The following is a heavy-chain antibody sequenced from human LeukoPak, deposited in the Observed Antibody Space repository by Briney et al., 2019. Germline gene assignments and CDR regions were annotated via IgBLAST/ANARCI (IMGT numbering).Heavy chain of an antibody. J-gene: IGHJ4*02. CDR1: GFTFDDYA. D-gene: IGHD3-10*01. Sequence: PGGSLRLSCAASGFTFDDYAMHWVRQAPGKGLEWVAVIWYDGSNKYYADSVKGRFTISRDNSKNTLYLQMTSLRAEDTAVYYCAKDPGSGGRGYFDYWGQGTLVTVSS. V-gene: IGHV3-33*06. CDR3: AKDPGSGGRGYFDY. CDR2: IWYDGSNK.